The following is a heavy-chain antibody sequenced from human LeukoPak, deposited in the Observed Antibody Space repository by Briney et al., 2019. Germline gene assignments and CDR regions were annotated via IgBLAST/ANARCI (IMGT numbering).Heavy chain of an antibody. CDR2: IYYSGST. J-gene: IGHJ4*02. CDR3: ARYPISWGERINGYFDY. V-gene: IGHV4-39*01. CDR1: GGSISSSSYY. D-gene: IGHD3-16*01. Sequence: SETLSLTCTVSGGSISSSSYYGGWIRQPPGKGLEWIGSIYYSGSTYYNPSLKSRVTISVDTSKNQFSLKLSSVTAADTAVYYCARYPISWGERINGYFDYWGQGTLVTVSS.